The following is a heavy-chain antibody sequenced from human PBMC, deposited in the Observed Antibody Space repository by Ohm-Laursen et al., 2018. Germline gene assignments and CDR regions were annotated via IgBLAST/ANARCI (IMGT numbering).Heavy chain of an antibody. CDR2: IYSSGNT. V-gene: IGHV4-4*07. Sequence: GTLSLTWTVSGGSISDYYWSWIRQPAGERLEWIGRIYSSGNTNYNPSLKSRITISVDTSKNQFSLKLSSVTAADTAVYYCARMGTGYPLYYFDYWGQGILVTVSS. CDR1: GGSISDYY. CDR3: ARMGTGYPLYYFDY. D-gene: IGHD3-9*01. J-gene: IGHJ4*02.